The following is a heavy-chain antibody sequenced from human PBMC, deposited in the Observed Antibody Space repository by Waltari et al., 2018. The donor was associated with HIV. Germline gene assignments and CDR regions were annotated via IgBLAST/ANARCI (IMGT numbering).Heavy chain of an antibody. CDR2: ISSSGTI. CDR1: GFSFNSDS. CDR3: AASGYDANFDY. D-gene: IGHD5-12*01. Sequence: EVQLVELGGGLVQRGWSLRPSCAGSGFSFNSDSMYGVRQAPGKGLEWVSYISSSGTIYYADSVKGRFTISRDNAKNSLYLQMNSLRAEDTAVYYCAASGYDANFDYWGQGTLVTVSS. V-gene: IGHV3-48*01. J-gene: IGHJ4*02.